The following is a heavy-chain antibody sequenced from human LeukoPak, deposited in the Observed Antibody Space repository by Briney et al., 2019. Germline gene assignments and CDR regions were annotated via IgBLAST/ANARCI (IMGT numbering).Heavy chain of an antibody. CDR3: ARDYYGSGSYYRYYYYYGMDV. CDR1: GYTFTGYY. J-gene: IGHJ6*02. Sequence: ASVKVSCKASGYTFTGYYMHWVRQAPGQGLEWMGWINPNSGGTNYAQKFQGWVTMTRDTSISTAYMELSRPRSDDTAVYYCARDYYGSGSYYRYYYYYGMDVWGQGTTVTVSS. V-gene: IGHV1-2*04. CDR2: INPNSGGT. D-gene: IGHD3-10*01.